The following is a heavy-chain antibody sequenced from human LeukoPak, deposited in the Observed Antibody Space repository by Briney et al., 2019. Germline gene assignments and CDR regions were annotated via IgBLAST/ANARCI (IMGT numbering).Heavy chain of an antibody. D-gene: IGHD4-23*01. J-gene: IGHJ4*02. V-gene: IGHV3-23*02. CDR1: GFIFSHHC. CDR3: AQAGNXVRFDD. CDR2: STSRSTT. Sequence: GGSLRLSCAASGFIFSHHCINWVRQAPGRVLEWVSCSTSRSTTYYEASVKGRFTISRDNSKNVVCLQINRPTAEDTATYYCAQAGNXVRFDDXXQGTLVTVXS.